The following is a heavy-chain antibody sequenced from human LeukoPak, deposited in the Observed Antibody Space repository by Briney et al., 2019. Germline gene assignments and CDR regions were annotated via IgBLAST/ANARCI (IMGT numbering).Heavy chain of an antibody. Sequence: SETLSLTCTVSGGSISSYYWSWIRQPPGKGLEWIGYMYYSGSTNYNPSLRSRVTMSIDTSKNQFSLKLSSVTAADTAVYYCARHRPEGSYPLDSWGQGALVTVSS. CDR1: GGSISSYY. CDR2: MYYSGST. J-gene: IGHJ4*02. V-gene: IGHV4-59*08. CDR3: ARHRPEGSYPLDS.